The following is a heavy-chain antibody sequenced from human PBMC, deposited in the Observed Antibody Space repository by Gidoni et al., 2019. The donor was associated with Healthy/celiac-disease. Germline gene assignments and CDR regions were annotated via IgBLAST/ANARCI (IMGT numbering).Heavy chain of an antibody. CDR1: GGSFSGYY. J-gene: IGHJ4*02. CDR2: INHSGST. V-gene: IGHV4-34*01. Sequence: QVQLQQWGAGLLKPPETLSLTCAVYGGSFSGYYWSWIRQPPGKGLEWIGEINHSGSTNYNPSLKSRVTISVDTSKNQFSLKLSSVTAADTAVYYCARGGGDPSPFDYWGQGTLVTVSS. CDR3: ARGGGDPSPFDY.